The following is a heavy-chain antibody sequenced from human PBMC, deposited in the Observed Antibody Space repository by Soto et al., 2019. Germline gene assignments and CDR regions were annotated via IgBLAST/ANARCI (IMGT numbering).Heavy chain of an antibody. CDR2: MWNDGSNK. Sequence: QVQLVESGGGVVQPGRSLRLSCAASGFTFSSYGMHWVRQAPGQGLEWVAVMWNDGSNKYYADAVKGRFTISRDNSKNTVYLQMNSLRAEDTAVYYCAKEFWSGPLDDWGQGTLVTVSS. CDR1: GFTFSSYG. J-gene: IGHJ4*02. CDR3: AKEFWSGPLDD. V-gene: IGHV3-33*06. D-gene: IGHD3-3*01.